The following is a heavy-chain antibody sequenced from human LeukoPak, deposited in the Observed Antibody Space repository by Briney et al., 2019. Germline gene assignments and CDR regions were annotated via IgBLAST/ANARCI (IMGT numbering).Heavy chain of an antibody. V-gene: IGHV3-21*04. CDR1: GFTFSSYS. CDR2: ISSSTSYI. J-gene: IGHJ4*02. D-gene: IGHD3-10*01. CDR3: AKDVGYYYGSGSSYYFDY. Sequence: GGSLRLSCAASGFTFSSYSMNWIRQAPGKGLEWVSSISSSTSYIYYADSVKGRFTISRDNSKNTLYLQMNSLRAEDTAVYYCAKDVGYYYGSGSSYYFDYRGQGTLVTVSS.